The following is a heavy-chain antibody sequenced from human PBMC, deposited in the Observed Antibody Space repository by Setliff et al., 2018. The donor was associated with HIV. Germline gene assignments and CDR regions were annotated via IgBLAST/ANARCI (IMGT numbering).Heavy chain of an antibody. D-gene: IGHD1-20*01. Sequence: GASVKVSCKASGYTFTSYAMHWVRQAPGQRFEWMGWINVGNGNIRYSQKFQGRVAITRDTSASTAYMELSSLGSEDTAVYYCARGYYNSGNYFEYWGQGTRVTVSS. CDR3: ARGYYNSGNYFEY. CDR1: GYTFTSYA. CDR2: INVGNGNI. V-gene: IGHV1-3*01. J-gene: IGHJ4*02.